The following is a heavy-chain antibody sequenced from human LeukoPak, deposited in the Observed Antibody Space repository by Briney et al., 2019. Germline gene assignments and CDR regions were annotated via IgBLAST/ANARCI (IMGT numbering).Heavy chain of an antibody. V-gene: IGHV3-23*01. Sequence: GGSLRLSCAASGFTFSSYALSWVRQAPGKGLVWVSGISGSGGSTYYADSVRGRFTISRDNSKNTLYLQMNSLRAEDTAVYYCAKPYCSGGSCPHRLDAFDIWGQGTMVTVSS. J-gene: IGHJ3*02. CDR1: GFTFSSYA. D-gene: IGHD2-15*01. CDR3: AKPYCSGGSCPHRLDAFDI. CDR2: ISGSGGST.